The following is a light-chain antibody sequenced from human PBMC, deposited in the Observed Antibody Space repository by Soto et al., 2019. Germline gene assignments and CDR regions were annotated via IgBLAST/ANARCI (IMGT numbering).Light chain of an antibody. V-gene: IGKV3-15*01. Sequence: EIVLTQSPVIVSVSPGESVTLSCRASQSVTRNLAWHQQIPGQAPRRLVYHANVRATGIPARFSGSGSGTEFSLTISNLQSEDFAIYFFQQYHHWPPITFGQGTRLEIK. CDR3: QQYHHWPPIT. J-gene: IGKJ5*01. CDR2: HAN. CDR1: QSVTRN.